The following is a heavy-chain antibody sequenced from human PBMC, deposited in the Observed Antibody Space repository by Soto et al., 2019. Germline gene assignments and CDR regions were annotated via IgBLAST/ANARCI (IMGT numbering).Heavy chain of an antibody. J-gene: IGHJ6*02. Sequence: QVQLVQSGAEVKKPGASVKVSCKASGYTFTGYYMHWVRQAPGQGLEWMRWINPNSGGTNYAQKFQGWVTMTRDTSISTAYMELSRLRSDDTAVYYCARGYSSSWYGRGYYYGMDVWGQGTTVTVSS. CDR1: GYTFTGYY. CDR2: INPNSGGT. CDR3: ARGYSSSWYGRGYYYGMDV. D-gene: IGHD6-13*01. V-gene: IGHV1-2*04.